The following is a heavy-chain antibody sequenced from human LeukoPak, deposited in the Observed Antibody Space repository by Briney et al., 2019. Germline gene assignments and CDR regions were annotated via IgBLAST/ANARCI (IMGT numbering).Heavy chain of an antibody. CDR3: ARQLKQAADYYYYYYMDV. D-gene: IGHD6-13*01. Sequence: SETLSLTCTVSGGSISSYYWSWIRQPPGKGLEWIGYIYYSGSTNYNPSLKSRVTISVDTSKNQFSLKLSSVTAADTAVYYCARQLKQAADYYYYYYMDVWGKGTTVTISS. CDR2: IYYSGST. J-gene: IGHJ6*03. V-gene: IGHV4-59*08. CDR1: GGSISSYY.